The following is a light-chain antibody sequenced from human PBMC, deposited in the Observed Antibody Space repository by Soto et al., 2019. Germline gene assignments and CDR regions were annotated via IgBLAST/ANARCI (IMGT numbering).Light chain of an antibody. V-gene: IGKV3-15*01. CDR1: QSVGSN. J-gene: IGKJ2*01. Sequence: EIVMTQSPVTLSVSPGERAALSCRASQSVGSNFAWYQQRPGQAPRVLIYGTSTRATGVPARFSGSGSGTDFTITISSLQSEDFAVYYCQQYNNWPYTFGQGTRLEIK. CDR2: GTS. CDR3: QQYNNWPYT.